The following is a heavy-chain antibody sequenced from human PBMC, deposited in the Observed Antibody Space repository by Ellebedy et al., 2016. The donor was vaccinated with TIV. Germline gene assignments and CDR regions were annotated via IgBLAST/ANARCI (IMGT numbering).Heavy chain of an antibody. CDR1: GYTFTKYG. V-gene: IGHV1-18*04. CDR3: TRGFYEKFDP. D-gene: IGHD5/OR15-5a*01. Sequence: ASVKVSCKASGYTFTKYGISWVRQAPGQGLEWMGWISGYNGDTNYAQNFQGRVTMTTDTSTSTVYMELRSLSFDDTAVYYCTRGFYEKFDPWGQGTLVTVS. J-gene: IGHJ5*02. CDR2: ISGYNGDT.